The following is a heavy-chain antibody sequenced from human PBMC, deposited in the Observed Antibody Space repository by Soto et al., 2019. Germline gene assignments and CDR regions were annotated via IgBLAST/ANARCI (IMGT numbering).Heavy chain of an antibody. Sequence: LRLSCAASGFSFGSYALSWVRQAPGKGLEWVSTISGSDGKTFYADSVKGRFSVSRDTSQSNLYLQMNSLRADDTAMYYCARWSYLDYWGQGTKVTVYS. D-gene: IGHD3-3*01. J-gene: IGHJ4*02. V-gene: IGHV3-23*01. CDR1: GFSFGSYA. CDR2: ISGSDGKT. CDR3: ARWSYLDY.